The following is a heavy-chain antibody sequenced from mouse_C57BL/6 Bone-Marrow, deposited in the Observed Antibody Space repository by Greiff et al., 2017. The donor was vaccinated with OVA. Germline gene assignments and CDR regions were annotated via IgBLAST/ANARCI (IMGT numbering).Heavy chain of an antibody. CDR3: ARHEGGAYYSNFYAMDY. V-gene: IGHV1-62-2*01. D-gene: IGHD2-5*01. Sequence: QVQLQQSGAELVKPGASVKLSCKASGYTFTEYTIHWVKQRPGQGLEWIGWFYPGSGSIKYNEKFKDKATLTADKSSSTVYMELSRLTSEDSAVYFCARHEGGAYYSNFYAMDYWGQGTSVTVSS. CDR2: FYPGSGSI. J-gene: IGHJ4*01. CDR1: GYTFTEYT.